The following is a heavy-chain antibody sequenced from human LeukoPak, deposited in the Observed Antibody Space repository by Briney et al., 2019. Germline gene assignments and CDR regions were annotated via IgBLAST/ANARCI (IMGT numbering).Heavy chain of an antibody. CDR1: GGSISSYY. Sequence: SETLSLTCTVSGGSISSYYWSWIRQPPGKGLEWIGYIYYSGSTNYNPSLKSRVTISVDTSKNQFSLKLSSMTAADTAVYYCARELGYCSSTSCNNWFDPWGQGTLVTVSS. D-gene: IGHD2-2*01. CDR2: IYYSGST. J-gene: IGHJ5*02. CDR3: ARELGYCSSTSCNNWFDP. V-gene: IGHV4-59*01.